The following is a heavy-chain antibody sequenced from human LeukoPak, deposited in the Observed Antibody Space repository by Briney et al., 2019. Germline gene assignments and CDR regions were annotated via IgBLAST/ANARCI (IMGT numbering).Heavy chain of an antibody. CDR2: ISYSGST. V-gene: IGHV4-39*01. CDR1: GVSISSINYY. D-gene: IGHD3-10*01. Sequence: PSETLSLTCTVSGVSISSINYYWGWIRQPPGKGLEWIGTISYSGSTYYKPSLKSRVTTSVDTSKNQFSLKLSSVTASDTAVYYCARHVYGSGSLPPYYWGQGTLVTVSS. CDR3: ARHVYGSGSLPPYY. J-gene: IGHJ4*02.